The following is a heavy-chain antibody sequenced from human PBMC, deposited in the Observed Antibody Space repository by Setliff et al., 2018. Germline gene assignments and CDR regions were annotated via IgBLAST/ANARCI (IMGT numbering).Heavy chain of an antibody. J-gene: IGHJ4*02. CDR3: LSGDDY. D-gene: IGHD2-2*01. V-gene: IGHV1-18*01. CDR2: ISPYTGNA. CDR1: GYTFTDYG. Sequence: GASVKVSCKASGYTFTDYGVTWVRQAPGQGLEWVGWISPYTGNAYYAPQFQGRVYLTTDTSTTTAYFCSRLVRFCTRTSCQRLSGDDYWGQGTLVTVSS.